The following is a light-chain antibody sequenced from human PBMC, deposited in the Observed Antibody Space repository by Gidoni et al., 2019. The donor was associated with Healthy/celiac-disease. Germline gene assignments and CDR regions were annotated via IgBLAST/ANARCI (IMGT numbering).Light chain of an antibody. V-gene: IGLV2-14*01. CDR2: EAS. CDR3: SSYTSSSALYV. J-gene: IGLJ1*01. CDR1: SSNGGGYNY. Sequence: QSALTHPASVSGPPGPAITISCTGTSSNGGGYNYVPRYQQHPGKAPKLMIYEASTPPTGVSNRFSGSKSCDTASPTISGLQAVDEADYYCSSYTSSSALYVFGTGTKVTVL.